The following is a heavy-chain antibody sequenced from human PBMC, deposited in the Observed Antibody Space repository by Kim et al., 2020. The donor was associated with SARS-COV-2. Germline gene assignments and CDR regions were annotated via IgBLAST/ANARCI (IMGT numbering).Heavy chain of an antibody. V-gene: IGHV3-15*01. CDR3: TTEWSSWYFWVFDY. CDR2: IKSKTDGGTT. D-gene: IGHD6-13*01. J-gene: IGHJ4*02. Sequence: GGSLRLSCAASGFTFSNAWMSWVRQAPGKGLEWVGRIKSKTDGGTTDYAAPVKGRFTISRDDSKNTLYLQMNSLKTEDTAVYYCTTEWSSWYFWVFDYWGQGTLVTVSS. CDR1: GFTFSNAW.